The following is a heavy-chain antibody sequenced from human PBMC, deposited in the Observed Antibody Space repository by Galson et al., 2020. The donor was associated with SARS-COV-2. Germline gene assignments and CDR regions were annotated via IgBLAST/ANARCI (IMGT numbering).Heavy chain of an antibody. CDR3: ARNGGYDALTSHFHDYFDY. Sequence: GESLKISCKGSGYSFSSYWIGWVRQMPGKGLEWVGVIYPGDSDTRYSPSFQGQVTISADKSTSTAYLQWSSLKAPDTAMYFCARNGGYDALTSHFHDYFDYWGQGTLVTVSS. CDR1: GYSFSSYW. V-gene: IGHV5-51*01. D-gene: IGHD3-9*01. CDR2: IYPGDSDT. J-gene: IGHJ4*02.